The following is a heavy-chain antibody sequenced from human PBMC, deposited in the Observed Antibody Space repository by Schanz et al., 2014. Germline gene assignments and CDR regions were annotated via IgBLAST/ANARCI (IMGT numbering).Heavy chain of an antibody. CDR2: IYYTGTT. J-gene: IGHJ3*02. V-gene: IGHV4-39*01. Sequence: QLQLQESGPGLVKPSETLSLTCTVSGASISGSSDYWGWIRQSPGKGLEWIGNIYYTGTTYYNPSRKSRVSISVDTSKTQASLKLTSVPAADTAVFYCARRDNYLSAFDIWGQGTMVTVSS. CDR3: ARRDNYLSAFDI. D-gene: IGHD4-4*01. CDR1: GASISGSSDY.